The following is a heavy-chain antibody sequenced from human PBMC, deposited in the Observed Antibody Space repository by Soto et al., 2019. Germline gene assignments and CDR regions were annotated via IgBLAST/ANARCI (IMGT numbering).Heavy chain of an antibody. Sequence: EVQLVESGGGLVKPGGSLRLSCAASGFTFSNVWMNWVRQAPGKGLEWVGRIKSKLDGETIDYAAPVKGRFTISRDDSKNMLYLQMSSLKTEDTGVYYCTPLVLKYNSDWYEFSDWGQGTVVTVSS. D-gene: IGHD6-19*01. J-gene: IGHJ4*02. CDR2: IKSKLDGETI. CDR1: GFTFSNVW. V-gene: IGHV3-15*07. CDR3: TPLVLKYNSDWYEFSD.